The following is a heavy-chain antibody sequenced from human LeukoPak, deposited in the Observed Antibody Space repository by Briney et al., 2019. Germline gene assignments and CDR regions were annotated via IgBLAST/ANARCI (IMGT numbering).Heavy chain of an antibody. V-gene: IGHV4-39*07. CDR2: IYYSGST. D-gene: IGHD3-10*01. CDR3: ASGTGDAFDI. Sequence: SETLSLTCTVSGGSISSSSYYWGWIRQPPGKGLEWIGSIYYSGSTYYNPSLKSRVTMSVDTSKNQFSLKLSSVTAADTAVYYCASGTGDAFDIWGQGTMVTVSS. CDR1: GGSISSSSYY. J-gene: IGHJ3*02.